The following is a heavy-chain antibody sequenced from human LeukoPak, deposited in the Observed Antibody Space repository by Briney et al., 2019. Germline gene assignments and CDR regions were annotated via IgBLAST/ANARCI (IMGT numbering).Heavy chain of an antibody. D-gene: IGHD2-15*01. CDR1: GFTFSSYS. CDR3: ASDYKVVVAATYAFDI. J-gene: IGHJ3*02. V-gene: IGHV3-21*01. CDR2: ISSSSSYI. Sequence: GGSLRLSCAASGFTFSSYSMKWVRQAPGKGLEWVSSISSSSSYIYYADSVKGRFTISRDNAKNSLYLQMNSLRAEDTAVYYCASDYKVVVAATYAFDIWGQGTMVTVSS.